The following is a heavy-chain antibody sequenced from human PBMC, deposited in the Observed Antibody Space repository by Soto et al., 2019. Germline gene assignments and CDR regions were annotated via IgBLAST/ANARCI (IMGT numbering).Heavy chain of an antibody. CDR1: GFTFSSYA. J-gene: IGHJ6*03. CDR3: AKDGGSGIYYSYYYMDV. CDR2: ISGSGGRT. D-gene: IGHD1-26*01. V-gene: IGHV3-23*01. Sequence: GGSLRLSCAASGFTFSSYAMSWVRQAPGKGLEWVSAISGSGGRTYYADSVKGRFTISRDNSKNTLYLQINSLRAEDTAVYSGAKDGGSGIYYSYYYMDVWGKGPTVTVSS.